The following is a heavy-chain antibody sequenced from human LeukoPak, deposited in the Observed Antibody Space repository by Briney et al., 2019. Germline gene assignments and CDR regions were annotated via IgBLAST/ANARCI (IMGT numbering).Heavy chain of an antibody. Sequence: GGSLRFSCAASGFTFSIYGMHWVRQAPGKGLEWVAFIRYDGSNEYYADSVKGRFTISRDNSNNTLFLQLNSLRTDDTALYYCAKISNIDYGDYWGQGTLVTVSS. J-gene: IGHJ4*02. CDR2: IRYDGSNE. CDR3: AKISNIDYGDY. D-gene: IGHD2/OR15-2a*01. CDR1: GFTFSIYG. V-gene: IGHV3-30*02.